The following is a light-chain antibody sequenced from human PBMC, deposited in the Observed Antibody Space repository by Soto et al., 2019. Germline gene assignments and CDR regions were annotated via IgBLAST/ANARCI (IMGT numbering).Light chain of an antibody. V-gene: IGKV3-20*01. Sequence: EIVLTQSPGTLSLSPGDRATLSCRASQSVSSNYLAWYQQKPGQAPRLLIYGASSRATGIPDRFSGSGSGTDFTLTISRLEPEDFAVYYCQQYGSSPKVTFGGGTKVEIK. J-gene: IGKJ4*01. CDR1: QSVSSNY. CDR2: GAS. CDR3: QQYGSSPKVT.